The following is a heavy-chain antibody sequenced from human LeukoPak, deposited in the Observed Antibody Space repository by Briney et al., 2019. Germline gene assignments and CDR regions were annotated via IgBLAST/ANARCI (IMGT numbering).Heavy chain of an antibody. Sequence: SETLSLTCTVSGGSIRSYYWSWIRQPPGKGLEWIGYAYYSGSSNYNPSLKSRVTISVDTSKNQFSLELSSVTAADTAVYYCATSKRRIAVAGLYYFDYWGQGTLITVSS. CDR3: ATSKRRIAVAGLYYFDY. J-gene: IGHJ4*02. CDR2: AYYSGSS. CDR1: GGSIRSYY. D-gene: IGHD6-19*01. V-gene: IGHV4-59*01.